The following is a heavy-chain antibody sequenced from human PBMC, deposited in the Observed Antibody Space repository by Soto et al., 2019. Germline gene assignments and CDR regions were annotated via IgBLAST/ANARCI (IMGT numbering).Heavy chain of an antibody. D-gene: IGHD3-10*01. Sequence: GESLKISCKGSGYSFLSRWIAWVRQKPGKGLEWMGIIFPGNSDTRYSPSFQGQVTISADKSISTAYLQWSRLKASDTAMYYCASSMVRGVTPRSGMDVWGQGTTVTVS. CDR1: GYSFLSRW. CDR2: IFPGNSDT. J-gene: IGHJ6*02. CDR3: ASSMVRGVTPRSGMDV. V-gene: IGHV5-51*01.